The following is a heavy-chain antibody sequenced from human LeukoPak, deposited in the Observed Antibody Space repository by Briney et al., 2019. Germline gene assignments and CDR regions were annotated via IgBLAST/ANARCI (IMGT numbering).Heavy chain of an antibody. D-gene: IGHD3-22*01. V-gene: IGHV3-53*01. Sequence: GGSLRLSCAASGFTVSSNYMSWVRQAPGKGLEWVSVIYSGGSTYYADSVKGRFTISRDNSKNTLYLQMNSLRAEDTAVYYCAKDVFPYYYDSSGIDYWGQGTLVTVSS. J-gene: IGHJ4*02. CDR3: AKDVFPYYYDSSGIDY. CDR2: IYSGGST. CDR1: GFTVSSNY.